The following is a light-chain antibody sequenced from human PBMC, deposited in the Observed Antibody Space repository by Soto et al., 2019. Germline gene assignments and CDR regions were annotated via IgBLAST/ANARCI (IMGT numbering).Light chain of an antibody. CDR2: NND. CDR3: AAWDDSLDGFYV. Sequence: QSLLTQPPSASGTPGQRVTISCSGSSSNIGTNTVNWYLQLPGTAPKLLIYNNDERPSGVPERFSGSKSGTSASLAIGGLQSEDEADYYCAAWDDSLDGFYVFGSGTKVTVL. J-gene: IGLJ1*01. V-gene: IGLV1-44*01. CDR1: SSNIGTNT.